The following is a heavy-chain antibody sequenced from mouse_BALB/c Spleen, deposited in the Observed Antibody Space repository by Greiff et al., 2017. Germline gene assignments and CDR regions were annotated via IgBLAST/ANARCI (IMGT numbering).Heavy chain of an antibody. CDR1: GYSITSDYA. V-gene: IGHV3-2*02. CDR2: ISYSGST. Sequence: EVKLMESGPGLVKPSQSLSLTCTVTGYSITSDYAWNWIRQFPGNKLEWMGYISYSGSTSYNPSLKSRISITRDTSKNQFFLQLNSVTTEDTATYYCARRPYDYAWFAYWGQGTLVTVSA. D-gene: IGHD2-4*01. J-gene: IGHJ3*01. CDR3: ARRPYDYAWFAY.